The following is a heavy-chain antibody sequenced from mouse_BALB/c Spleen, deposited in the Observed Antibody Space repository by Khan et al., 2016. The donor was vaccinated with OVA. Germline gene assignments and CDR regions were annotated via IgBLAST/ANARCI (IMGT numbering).Heavy chain of an antibody. D-gene: IGHD2-14*01. J-gene: IGHJ3*01. V-gene: IGHV1-4*01. Sequence: QVQLQQSGAELARPGASVKMSCKASGYTFTSYTIHWIKMRPGQGLEWIGYINPSNGYTNYNQKFKDKATLTADKSSTTAYMQLSSLTSDDSAVYNCVSVGAYYRTDDWFAYWGLGTLVTVSA. CDR2: INPSNGYT. CDR1: GYTFTSYT. CDR3: VSVGAYYRTDDWFAY.